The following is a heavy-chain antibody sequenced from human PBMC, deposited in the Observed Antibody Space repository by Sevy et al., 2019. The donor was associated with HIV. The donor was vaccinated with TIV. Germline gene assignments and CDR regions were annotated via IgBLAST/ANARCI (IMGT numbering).Heavy chain of an antibody. Sequence: SETLSLTCIISGGSISSSGYYWGWIRPPPGKGLEGVGSLYSTGVTSYNPAHESRVTVSADTSMNRFYLKLDSVSAADTAGYYCASPLPSGWYVGTGDYFDLWGRGTLVTVSS. V-gene: IGHV4-39*01. J-gene: IGHJ2*01. CDR1: GGSISSSGYY. CDR3: ASPLPSGWYVGTGDYFDL. CDR2: LYSTGVT. D-gene: IGHD6-19*01.